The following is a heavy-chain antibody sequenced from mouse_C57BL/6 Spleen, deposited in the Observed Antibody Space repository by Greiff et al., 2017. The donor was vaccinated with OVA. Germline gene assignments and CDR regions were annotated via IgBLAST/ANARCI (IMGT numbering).Heavy chain of an antibody. D-gene: IGHD2-2*01. CDR2: ISYDGSN. Sequence: ESGPGLVKPSQSLSLTCSVTGYSITSGYYWNWIRQFPGNKLEWMGYISYDGSNNYNPSLKNRISITRDTSKNQFFLKLNSVTTEDTATYYCARGGGLPYAMDYWGQGTSVTVSS. CDR3: ARGGGLPYAMDY. CDR1: GYSITSGYY. J-gene: IGHJ4*01. V-gene: IGHV3-6*01.